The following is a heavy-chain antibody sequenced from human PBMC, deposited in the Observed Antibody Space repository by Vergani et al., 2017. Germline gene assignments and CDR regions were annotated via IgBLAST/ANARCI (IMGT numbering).Heavy chain of an antibody. CDR3: AREGRYSSSSVDY. V-gene: IGHV3-48*03. J-gene: IGHJ4*02. D-gene: IGHD6-6*01. CDR2: ISSSGSTI. CDR1: GFTFSSYE. Sequence: EVQLEESGGGLVQPGGSLRLSCAASGFTFSSYEMNWVRQAPGKGLEWVSYISSSGSTIYYADSVKGRFTISRDNAKNSLYLQMNSLRAEDTAVYYCAREGRYSSSSVDYWGQGTLVTVSS.